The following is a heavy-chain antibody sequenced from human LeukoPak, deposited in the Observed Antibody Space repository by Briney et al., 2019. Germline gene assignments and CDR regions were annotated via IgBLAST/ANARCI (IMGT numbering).Heavy chain of an antibody. J-gene: IGHJ4*02. CDR3: ARVRGCYGSGSYDFPIGY. CDR2: ISAYNGNT. CDR1: GYTFTSYG. D-gene: IGHD3-10*01. Sequence: ASVKVSCKASGYTFTSYGISWVRHAPGQGLEWMGWISAYNGNTNYAQKLQGRVTMTTDTSTSTAYMELRSLRSDDTAVYYCARVRGCYGSGSYDFPIGYWGQGTLVTVSS. V-gene: IGHV1-18*01.